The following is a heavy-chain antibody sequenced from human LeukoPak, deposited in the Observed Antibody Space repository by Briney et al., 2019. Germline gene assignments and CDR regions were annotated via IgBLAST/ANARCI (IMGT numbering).Heavy chain of an antibody. CDR2: ISHSGST. D-gene: IGHD5-18*01. J-gene: IGHJ4*02. V-gene: IGHV4-34*01. CDR3: AVVDTAMAKGFDY. Sequence: PSETLSLTCAVYGGSFSGYYWSWIRQPPGKGLEWIGEISHSGSTNYNPSLKSRVTISVDTSKNQFSLKLSSVTAADTAVYYCAVVDTAMAKGFDYWGQGTLVTVSS. CDR1: GGSFSGYY.